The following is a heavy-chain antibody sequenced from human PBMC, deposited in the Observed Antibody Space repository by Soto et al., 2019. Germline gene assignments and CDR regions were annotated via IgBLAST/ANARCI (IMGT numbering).Heavy chain of an antibody. Sequence: DTLSLTCTVSGGSISSSSYYWGWIRQPPGKGLEWIGSIYYSGSTYYNPSLKSRVTISVDTSKNQFSLKLSSVTAADTAVYYCASEGAGGGYYYYYYGMDVWGQGTTVTV. CDR1: GGSISSSSYY. D-gene: IGHD2-15*01. CDR3: ASEGAGGGYYYYYYGMDV. J-gene: IGHJ6*02. V-gene: IGHV4-39*01. CDR2: IYYSGST.